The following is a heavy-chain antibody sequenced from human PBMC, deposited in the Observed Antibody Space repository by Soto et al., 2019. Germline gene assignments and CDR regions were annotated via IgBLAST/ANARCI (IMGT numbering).Heavy chain of an antibody. D-gene: IGHD2-15*01. CDR3: ARHHVLVVDP. CDR1: GASINSSSYY. CDR2: IDYSGDA. V-gene: IGHV4-39*01. J-gene: IGHJ5*02. Sequence: QLQLQETGPGLVRPSETLSLTCTVSGASINSSSYYWGWIRQPPGKGLEWIGSIDYSGDAYYNPPLKSRVTISIDTSKNQFSLKLFSVTAADTAVYYCARHHVLVVDPWGQGTLVTVSS.